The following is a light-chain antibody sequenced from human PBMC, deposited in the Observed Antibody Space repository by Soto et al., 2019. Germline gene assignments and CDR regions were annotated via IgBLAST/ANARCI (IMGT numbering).Light chain of an antibody. Sequence: DIQMTQSPSTLSASVGDRVTITCRASQSISSWLAWYQQKPGKAPKLLIYKASSLESGVPSRFSGSGSGTKFTLTISSLQPDDCATYYCQQYNSYPTFGQGTRMEIK. V-gene: IGKV1-5*03. CDR2: KAS. CDR1: QSISSW. J-gene: IGKJ5*01. CDR3: QQYNSYPT.